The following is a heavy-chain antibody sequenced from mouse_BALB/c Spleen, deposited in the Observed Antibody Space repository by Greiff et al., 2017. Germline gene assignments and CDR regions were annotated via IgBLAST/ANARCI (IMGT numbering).Heavy chain of an antibody. CDR2: ILPGSGST. D-gene: IGHD2-4*01. CDR3: ARRNGANYDFDY. Sequence: QVQLKQSGAELMKPGASVKISCKATGYTFSSYWIEWVKQRPGHGLEWIGEILPGSGSTNYNEKFKGKATFTADTSSNTAYMQLSSLTSEDSAVYCCARRNGANYDFDYWGQGTTLTVSS. V-gene: IGHV1-9*01. J-gene: IGHJ2*01. CDR1: GYTFSSYW.